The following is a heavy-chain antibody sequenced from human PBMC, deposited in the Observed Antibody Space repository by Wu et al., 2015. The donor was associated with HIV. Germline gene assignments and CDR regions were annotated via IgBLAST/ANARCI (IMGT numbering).Heavy chain of an antibody. CDR3: ARVEFDSDYYNWFDL. CDR2: INPYTGHT. Sequence: QVQLVQSGGEVKRPGASVKVSCKASGYLLTAYPIGWVRQAPGQRPEWMGWINPYTGHTKSAQKFQDRVTMTTDTSTNTAYMELRSLRSDDTAVYFCARVEFDSDYYNWFDLWGQGTQVTVSS. D-gene: IGHD4-11*01. CDR1: GYLLTAYP. V-gene: IGHV1-18*01. J-gene: IGHJ5*01.